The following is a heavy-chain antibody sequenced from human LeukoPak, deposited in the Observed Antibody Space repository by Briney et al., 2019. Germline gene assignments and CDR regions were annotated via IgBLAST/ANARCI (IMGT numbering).Heavy chain of an antibody. V-gene: IGHV3-21*01. J-gene: IGHJ4*02. D-gene: IGHD6-13*01. CDR2: ISSSSSYI. CDR3: ARAGVAAAGTCSY. CDR1: GFTFSNYA. Sequence: GGSLRLSCAASGFTFSNYAMAWVRQAPGKGLEWVSSISSSSSYIYYADSVKGRFTISRDNAKNSLYLQMNSLRAEDTAVYYCARAGVAAAGTCSYWGQGTLVTVSS.